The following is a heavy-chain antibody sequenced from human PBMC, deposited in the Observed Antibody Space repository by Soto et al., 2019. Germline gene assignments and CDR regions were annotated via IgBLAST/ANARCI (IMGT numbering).Heavy chain of an antibody. CDR1: SGYFSGYY. D-gene: IGHD6-6*01. CDR3: ARATKVSGSSQTRPAF. J-gene: IGHJ4*02. CDR2: ISQSGNT. Sequence: QVQLHQWGAGLLKPSETLSLACSIYSGYFSGYYWSWIRQPPGKGLEWIGEISQSGNTNYSPSLKSRVSISIDTSKKQFSRNLASVSAADTAVYYCARATKVSGSSQTRPAFWGQGTLVTVSS. V-gene: IGHV4-34*01.